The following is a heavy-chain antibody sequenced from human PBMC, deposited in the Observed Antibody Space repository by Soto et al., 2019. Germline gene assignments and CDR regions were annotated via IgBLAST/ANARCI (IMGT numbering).Heavy chain of an antibody. Sequence: ETLSLTCAVYGGSFSGYYWSWIRQPPGEGLGWIGEINHSGSTNYNPSLKSRVTISVDTSKNQFSLKLSSVTAADTAVYYCARADIVVVPADSDYYYYYGMDVWGQGTTVTVSS. J-gene: IGHJ6*02. V-gene: IGHV4-34*01. CDR3: ARADIVVVPADSDYYYYYGMDV. D-gene: IGHD2-2*01. CDR1: GGSFSGYY. CDR2: INHSGST.